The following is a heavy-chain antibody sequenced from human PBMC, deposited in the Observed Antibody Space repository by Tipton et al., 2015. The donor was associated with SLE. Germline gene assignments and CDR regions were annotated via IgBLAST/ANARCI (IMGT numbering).Heavy chain of an antibody. CDR1: GGSISSGGYY. V-gene: IGHV4-31*03. D-gene: IGHD6-19*01. Sequence: QSLRLSCTVSGGSISSGGYYWSWIRQHPGKGLEWIGYIYDNGAAYYNPSLKSRVTISVDTSKNQFSLKLISVTAADTAVYYCARDREQWRVRGNSFDPWGQGTLVTVSS. CDR2: IYDNGAA. CDR3: ARDREQWRVRGNSFDP. J-gene: IGHJ5*02.